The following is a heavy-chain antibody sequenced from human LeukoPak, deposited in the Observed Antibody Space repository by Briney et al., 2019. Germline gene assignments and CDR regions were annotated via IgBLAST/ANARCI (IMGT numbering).Heavy chain of an antibody. CDR3: ARFRYMDV. CDR2: IRQDGSEK. Sequence: GESLRLSCAASGFTFSSCWMTWVRQAPGKGLEWVANIRQDGSEKNCVDSVKGRFTISRDNAKNSLYLQMDSLRAEDTAVYYCARFRYMDVWGKGTPVTVSS. CDR1: GFTFSSCW. V-gene: IGHV3-7*01. J-gene: IGHJ6*03.